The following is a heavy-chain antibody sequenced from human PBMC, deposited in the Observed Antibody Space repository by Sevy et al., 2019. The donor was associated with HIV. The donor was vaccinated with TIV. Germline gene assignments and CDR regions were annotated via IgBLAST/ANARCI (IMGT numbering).Heavy chain of an antibody. Sequence: GGSLRLSCAASGFTVSSNYMNWVRQAPGRGLEWVSVIYTGGSTYYSDSVKGRFAIPRDNSKNTLYLQMNSLRAEDTAVYYCARGREGGLDFWGQGALVTVSS. CDR2: IYTGGST. V-gene: IGHV3-53*01. J-gene: IGHJ4*02. D-gene: IGHD3-16*01. CDR1: GFTVSSNY. CDR3: ARGREGGLDF.